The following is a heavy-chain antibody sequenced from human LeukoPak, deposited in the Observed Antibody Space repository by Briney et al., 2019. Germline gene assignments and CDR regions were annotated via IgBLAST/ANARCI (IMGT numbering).Heavy chain of an antibody. CDR3: AKLYSAGWYPGYFDY. CDR1: GFTFSNYA. D-gene: IGHD6-19*01. Sequence: GGSLRLSCAASGFTFSNYAMSWVRQAPGKGLEWVSTISGNGGSTYYADSVKGRFTFSRDNSKNTLYLQMNSLRAEDTAIYYCAKLYSAGWYPGYFDYWGQGTLVTVSS. J-gene: IGHJ4*02. CDR2: ISGNGGST. V-gene: IGHV3-23*01.